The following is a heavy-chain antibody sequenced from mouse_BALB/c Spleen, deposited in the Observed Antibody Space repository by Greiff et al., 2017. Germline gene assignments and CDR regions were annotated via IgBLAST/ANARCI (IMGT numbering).Heavy chain of an antibody. CDR2: INPSNGRT. CDR1: GYTFTSYW. CDR3: ARIGYRTDVGAMDY. D-gene: IGHD2-14*01. Sequence: QVQLQQPGAELVKPGDSVKLSCKASGYTFTSYWMHWVKQRPGQGLEWSGEINPSNGRTNNKEKFKSKATLTVDKSSSTAYMQLSSLTSEDSAVYYCARIGYRTDVGAMDYWGHAPSVTVSS. V-gene: IGHV1S81*02. J-gene: IGHJ4*01.